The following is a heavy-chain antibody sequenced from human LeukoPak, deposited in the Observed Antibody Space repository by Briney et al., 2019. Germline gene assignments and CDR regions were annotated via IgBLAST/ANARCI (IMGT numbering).Heavy chain of an antibody. D-gene: IGHD6-19*01. V-gene: IGHV3-30*03. CDR2: ISYDGNNK. CDR3: ASIPSQQWLGGFDY. J-gene: IGHJ4*02. CDR1: GFTFSSYG. Sequence: GGSLRLSCAASGFTFSSYGMHWVRQAPGKGLERVAVISYDGNNKYYADSVKGRFTTSRDNSKNTLYLQMNSLRAEDTAVYYCASIPSQQWLGGFDYWGQGTLVTVSS.